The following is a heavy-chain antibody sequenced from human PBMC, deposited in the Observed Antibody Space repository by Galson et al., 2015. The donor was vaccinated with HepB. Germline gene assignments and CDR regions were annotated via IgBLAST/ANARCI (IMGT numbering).Heavy chain of an antibody. V-gene: IGHV1-69*13. CDR1: GGTFSSYA. D-gene: IGHD5-18*01. Sequence: SVKVSCKASGGTFSSYAISWVRQAPGQGLEWMGGIIPIFGTANYAQKFQGRVTITADESTSTAYMELSSLRSEDTAVYYCARTAMGARNYYYYYMDVWGKGTTVTVSS. CDR2: IIPIFGTA. J-gene: IGHJ6*03. CDR3: ARTAMGARNYYYYYMDV.